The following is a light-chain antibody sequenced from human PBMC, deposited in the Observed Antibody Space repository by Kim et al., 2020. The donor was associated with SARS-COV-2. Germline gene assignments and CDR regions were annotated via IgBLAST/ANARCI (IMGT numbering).Light chain of an antibody. CDR1: KLGDKY. J-gene: IGLJ2*01. Sequence: YELTQPPSVSVSPGQTASITCSGDKLGDKYACWYQQKPGQSPVLVIYQDSKRPSGIPERFSGSNSGNTATLTISGTQAMDEADYYCQAWDSRTVVFGGGTQLTVL. CDR2: QDS. CDR3: QAWDSRTVV. V-gene: IGLV3-1*01.